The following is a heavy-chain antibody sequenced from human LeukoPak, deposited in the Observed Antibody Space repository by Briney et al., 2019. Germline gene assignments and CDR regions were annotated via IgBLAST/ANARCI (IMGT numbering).Heavy chain of an antibody. CDR2: ISSSGNTT. V-gene: IGHV3-11*04. CDR3: ARDGGSAWFLDY. J-gene: IGHJ4*02. Sequence: GGSLRLSCAASGFTFSDNYMSWIRQAPGKGLEWVSYISSSGNTTYNADSVKGRFSITRDNAKNSLYLQMNSLRAEDTADYYCARDGGSAWFLDYWGQGTLVTVSS. D-gene: IGHD6-19*01. CDR1: GFTFSDNY.